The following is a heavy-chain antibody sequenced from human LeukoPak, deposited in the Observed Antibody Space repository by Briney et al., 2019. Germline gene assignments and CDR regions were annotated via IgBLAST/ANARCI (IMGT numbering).Heavy chain of an antibody. J-gene: IGHJ4*02. CDR3: AAGTGNSDFDY. CDR1: GFTFTEAW. V-gene: IGHV3-15*01. CDR2: IKSKSEGATR. D-gene: IGHD1-1*01. Sequence: GGSLRLSCVASGFTFTEAWMSWVRQAPGKGLEWIGRIKSKSEGATRDFAAPVKGRVTMSRDESKNTVYLYMDSLKIEDTAMYYCAAGTGNSDFDYWGQGTLVTVSS.